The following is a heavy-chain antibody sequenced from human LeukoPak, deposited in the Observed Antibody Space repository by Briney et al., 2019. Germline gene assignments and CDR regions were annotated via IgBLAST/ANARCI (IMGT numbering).Heavy chain of an antibody. J-gene: IGHJ4*02. CDR3: ARGFPIRDSYGSDY. CDR2: IYYSGST. D-gene: IGHD5-18*01. V-gene: IGHV4-59*01. Sequence: SETLSLTCTVSGGSISSYYWSWIRQPPGKGLEWIGYIYYSGSTNYNPSLKSRVTISVDTSKNQFSLKLSSVTAADTAVYYCARGFPIRDSYGSDYWGQGTLVTVSS. CDR1: GGSISSYY.